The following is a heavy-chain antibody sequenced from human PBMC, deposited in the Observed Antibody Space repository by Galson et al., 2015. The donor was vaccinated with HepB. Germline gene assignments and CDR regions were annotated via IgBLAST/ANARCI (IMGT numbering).Heavy chain of an antibody. CDR2: IFWNGNN. D-gene: IGHD6-19*01. Sequence: PALVKPTQTLTLTCTLSGVSLSTSGVSVGWIRQPPGKALEWLATIFWNGNNDRISSLKTRLSISTDTSKSLVVLSLTNVDPADTATYFCAYRTQYTNVWWSGHYFNYWGQGTLVTVS. CDR1: GVSLSTSGVS. J-gene: IGHJ4*02. V-gene: IGHV2-5*01. CDR3: AYRTQYTNVWWSGHYFNY.